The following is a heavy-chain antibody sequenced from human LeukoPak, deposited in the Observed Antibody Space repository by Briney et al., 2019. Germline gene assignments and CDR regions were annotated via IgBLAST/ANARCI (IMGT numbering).Heavy chain of an antibody. D-gene: IGHD3-3*01. V-gene: IGHV3-7*01. CDR2: TKEDGGEK. CDR1: GFTFSTYW. CDR3: ARGGYYDFWSGYHDAFDI. J-gene: IGHJ3*02. Sequence: GGSLRLSCAASGFTFSTYWMSWVRQAPGKGLEWVANTKEDGGEKYYVDSVKGRFTISRDNSKNTLYLQMNSLRAEDTAVYYCARGGYYDFWSGYHDAFDIWGQGTMVTVSS.